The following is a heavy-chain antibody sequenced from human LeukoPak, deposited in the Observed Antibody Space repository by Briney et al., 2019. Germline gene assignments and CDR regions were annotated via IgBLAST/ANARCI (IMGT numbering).Heavy chain of an antibody. CDR3: SRGLDSRKLGY. CDR2: IHPSGML. J-gene: IGHJ4*02. Sequence: SETLSLTCTVSGASFNSDDQYWNWIRRSPGKGLEWIGSIHPSGMLYNNPSLESRVTMSRDTSKHQFSLNLNSVTAADTAVYFCSRGLDSRKLGYWGQGILVTVSS. V-gene: IGHV4-31*03. D-gene: IGHD3-22*01. CDR1: GASFNSDDQY.